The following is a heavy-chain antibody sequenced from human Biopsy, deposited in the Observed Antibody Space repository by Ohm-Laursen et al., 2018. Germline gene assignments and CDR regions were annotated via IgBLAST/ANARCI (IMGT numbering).Heavy chain of an antibody. D-gene: IGHD3-22*01. J-gene: IGHJ2*01. CDR3: AKDLASGSGYYWYFDF. CDR2: ISWNSGNI. CDR1: GFTFDDYA. V-gene: IGHV3-9*01. Sequence: RSLRLSCSASGFTFDDYALHWVRQAPGKGLEWVSGISWNSGNIGYADSVKGRFTISRDNAKNSVYLQMNSLRAEDTAFYYCAKDLASGSGYYWYFDFWGQGTLVTVSS.